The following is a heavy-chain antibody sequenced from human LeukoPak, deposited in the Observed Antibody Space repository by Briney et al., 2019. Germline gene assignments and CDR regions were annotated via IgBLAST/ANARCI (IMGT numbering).Heavy chain of an antibody. CDR1: GFTFSDYY. CDR2: ISSSSSYT. D-gene: IGHD4-17*01. CDR3: ARDLSTMTTWGHKGYFDY. Sequence: GGSLRLSCAASGFTFSDYYMSWIRQAPGKRLEWVSYISSSSSYTNYADSVKGRFTISRDNAKNSLYLQMNSLRAEDTAVYYCARDLSTMTTWGHKGYFDYWGQGTLVTVSS. J-gene: IGHJ4*02. V-gene: IGHV3-11*05.